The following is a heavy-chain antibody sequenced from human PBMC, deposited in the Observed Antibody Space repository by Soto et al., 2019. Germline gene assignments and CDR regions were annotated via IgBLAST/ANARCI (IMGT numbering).Heavy chain of an antibody. J-gene: IGHJ5*02. CDR3: ARAPPGRIAAAGGNFWFDP. Sequence: PSETLSLTCTVSGGSISSYYWSWIRQPPGKGLEWIGYIYYSGSTNYNPSLKSRVTISVDTSKNQFSLKLSSVTAADTAVYYCARAPPGRIAAAGGNFWFDPWGQGTLVTVSS. CDR1: GGSISSYY. D-gene: IGHD6-13*01. CDR2: IYYSGST. V-gene: IGHV4-59*01.